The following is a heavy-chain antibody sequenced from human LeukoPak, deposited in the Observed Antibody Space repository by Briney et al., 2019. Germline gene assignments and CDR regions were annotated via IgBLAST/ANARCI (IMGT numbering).Heavy chain of an antibody. CDR1: GISLSNYA. CDR3: AKTVGATVTLYYFDY. D-gene: IGHD4-17*01. V-gene: IGHV3-23*01. Sequence: GGSLRLSCVVSGISLSNYAMSWVRQAPGKGLEWVSYISERGGTTTYADSVKGRFTISRDNSLNTLNLQMSSLRAEDTAVYYCAKTVGATVTLYYFDYWGQGTLVTVSS. CDR2: ISERGGTT. J-gene: IGHJ4*02.